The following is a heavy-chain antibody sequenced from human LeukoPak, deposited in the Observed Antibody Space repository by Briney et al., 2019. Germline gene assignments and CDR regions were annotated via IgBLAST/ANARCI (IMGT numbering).Heavy chain of an antibody. CDR1: GYTFTGYY. Sequence: GASVKVSCKASGYTFTGYYMHWVRQAPGQGPEWMGWINPNSGGTNYAQKFQGRVTMTRDTSISTAYMELSRLRSDDTAVYYCARSGSNVRYYYYYMDVWGKGTTVTVSS. CDR3: ARSGSNVRYYYYYMDV. J-gene: IGHJ6*03. V-gene: IGHV1-2*02. CDR2: INPNSGGT. D-gene: IGHD4-11*01.